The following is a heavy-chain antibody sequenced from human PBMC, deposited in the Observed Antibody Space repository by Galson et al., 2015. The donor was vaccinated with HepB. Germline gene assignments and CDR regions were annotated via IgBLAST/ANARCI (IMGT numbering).Heavy chain of an antibody. CDR3: ASNLDIVVVPAAIPNNNYYYYGMDV. D-gene: IGHD2-2*02. Sequence: SLRLSCAASGFTFSSYSMNWVRQAPGKGLEWVSYISSSSSTIYYADSVKGRFTISRDNAKNPLYLQMNSLRAEDTAVYYCASNLDIVVVPAAIPNNNYYYYGMDVWGQGTMVTVS. V-gene: IGHV3-48*04. CDR1: GFTFSSYS. CDR2: ISSSSSTI. J-gene: IGHJ6*02.